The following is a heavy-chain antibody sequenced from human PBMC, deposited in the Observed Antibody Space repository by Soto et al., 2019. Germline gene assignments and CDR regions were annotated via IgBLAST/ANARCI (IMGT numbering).Heavy chain of an antibody. CDR2: MNPNSGNT. J-gene: IGHJ6*02. CDR3: ASVNYDILTGYYRGPYYYYGMDV. V-gene: IGHV1-8*02. Sequence: ASVKVSCKASGYTFTSYGISWVRQAPGQGLEWMGWMNPNSGNTGYAQKFQGRVTMTRNTSISTAYMELSSLRSEDTAVYYCASVNYDILTGYYRGPYYYYGMDVWGQGTTVTVSS. D-gene: IGHD3-9*01. CDR1: GYTFTSYG.